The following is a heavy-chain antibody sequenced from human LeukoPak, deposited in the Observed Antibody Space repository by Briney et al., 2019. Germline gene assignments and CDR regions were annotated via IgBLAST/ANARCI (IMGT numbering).Heavy chain of an antibody. CDR1: VYTFTSYG. V-gene: IGHV1-18*01. CDR2: ISAYNGNT. D-gene: IGHD3-16*01. CDR3: ARGGENFDY. J-gene: IGHJ4*02. Sequence: GASVKVSCKASVYTFTSYGTRGVPQAPGQGLEWMGWISAYNGNTNYAQKLQGRVTMTTDTSTSTAYMEQRSVRSDDTAVYYCARGGENFDYWGQGTLVTVSS.